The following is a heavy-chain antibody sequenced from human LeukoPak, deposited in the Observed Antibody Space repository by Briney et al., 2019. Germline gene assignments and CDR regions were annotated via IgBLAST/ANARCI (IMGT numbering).Heavy chain of an antibody. CDR1: GYTFTGYY. CDR3: ARTYYDFWSGYYTDWFDP. V-gene: IGHV1-2*06. CDR2: INPNSGGT. D-gene: IGHD3-3*01. J-gene: IGHJ5*02. Sequence: ASVKVSCKASGYTFTGYYMHWVRQAPGQGLGWMGRINPNSGGTNYAQKFQGRVTMTRDTSISTAYMELSRLRSDDTAVYYCARTYYDFWSGYYTDWFDPWGQGTLVTVSS.